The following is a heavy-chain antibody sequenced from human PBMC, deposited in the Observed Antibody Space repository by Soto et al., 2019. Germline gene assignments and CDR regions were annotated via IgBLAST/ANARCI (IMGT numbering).Heavy chain of an antibody. CDR1: GFIFSSHN. J-gene: IGHJ4*02. Sequence: EVQLVESGGGLVQPGGSLRLSCAASGFIFSSHNMNWVRQAPGKGLEWVSFISPDSSTIYYADSVKGRFTMSRNNAENSLYLQMNSLRDEDTAVHYCATALGQRDGYNCDYWGQGTLVTVSS. V-gene: IGHV3-48*02. CDR3: ATALGQRDGYNCDY. CDR2: ISPDSSTI. D-gene: IGHD5-12*01.